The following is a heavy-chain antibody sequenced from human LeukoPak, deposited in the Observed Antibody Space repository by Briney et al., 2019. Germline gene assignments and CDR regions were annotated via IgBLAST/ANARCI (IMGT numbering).Heavy chain of an antibody. V-gene: IGHV3-48*01. CDR1: GFTFTDYS. D-gene: IGHD3-22*01. CDR3: ARLGGYDSSGAPGY. CDR2: IDSKSSHI. J-gene: IGHJ4*02. Sequence: PGGSLRLSCAVSGFTFTDYSMNWFRQAPGKGLEWVSYIDSKSSHIYYADSVKGRFTISRDNSKNTLYLQMNSLRAEDTAVYYCARLGGYDSSGAPGYWGQGTLVTVSS.